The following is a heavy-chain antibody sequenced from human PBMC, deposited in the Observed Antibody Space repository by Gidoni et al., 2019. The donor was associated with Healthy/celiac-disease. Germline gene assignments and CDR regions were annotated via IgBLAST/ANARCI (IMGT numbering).Heavy chain of an antibody. CDR2: TYYRSKLYN. D-gene: IGHD3-3*01. Sequence: QVQLQQSGPGLVKPSQTPSLTCAIPGASVSSNSTAWNWIRQSPSIGLEWLGRTYYRSKLYNDYAVSVKSRITINPDTSKNQFSLQLNSVTPEDTAVYYCARVGITIFGVDSYYYYGMDVWGQGTTVTVSS. CDR3: ARVGITIFGVDSYYYYGMDV. V-gene: IGHV6-1*01. J-gene: IGHJ6*02. CDR1: GASVSSNSTA.